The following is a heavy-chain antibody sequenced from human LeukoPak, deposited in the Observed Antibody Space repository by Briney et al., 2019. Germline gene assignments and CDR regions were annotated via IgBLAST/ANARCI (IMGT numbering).Heavy chain of an antibody. D-gene: IGHD6-19*01. V-gene: IGHV1-18*01. Sequence: ASVNVSCTASGYTFTSYGISWVRQAPGQGLEWMGWISAYNGNTNYAQKLQGRVTMTTDTSTSTAYMELRSLRSDDTAVYYCAREHKRYSSGWYDYWGQGTLVTVSS. J-gene: IGHJ4*02. CDR2: ISAYNGNT. CDR3: AREHKRYSSGWYDY. CDR1: GYTFTSYG.